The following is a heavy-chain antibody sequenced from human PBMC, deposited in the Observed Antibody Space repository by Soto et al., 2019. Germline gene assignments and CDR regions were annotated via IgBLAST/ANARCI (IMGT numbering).Heavy chain of an antibody. J-gene: IGHJ5*02. D-gene: IGHD6-13*01. CDR1: GYTFTGYY. V-gene: IGHV1-2*04. Sequence: GASVKVSCKASGYTFTGYYMHWVRQAPGQGLEWMGGINPNSGGTNYAQKFQGWVTMTRDTSISTAYMELSRLRSDDTAVYYCARGRGAAAGHKTFDPWGQGTLVTVSS. CDR2: INPNSGGT. CDR3: ARGRGAAAGHKTFDP.